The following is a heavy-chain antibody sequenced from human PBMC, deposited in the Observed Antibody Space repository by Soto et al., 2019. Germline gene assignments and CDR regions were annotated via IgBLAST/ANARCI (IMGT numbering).Heavy chain of an antibody. V-gene: IGHV4-4*02. CDR1: GGSISSSNW. J-gene: IGHJ6*02. CDR3: ARDVGASSGWYAKRGYYYGMDV. Sequence: SETLSLTCAVSGGSISSSNWWSWVRQPPGKGLEWIGEIYHSGSTNYNPSLKSRVTISVDKSKNQFSLKLSSVTAADTAVYYCARDVGASSGWYAKRGYYYGMDVWGQGTTVTVSS. D-gene: IGHD6-19*01. CDR2: IYHSGST.